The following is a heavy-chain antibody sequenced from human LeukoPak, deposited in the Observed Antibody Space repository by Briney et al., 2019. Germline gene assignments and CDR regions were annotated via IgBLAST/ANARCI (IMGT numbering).Heavy chain of an antibody. V-gene: IGHV3-64*01. J-gene: IGHJ4*02. CDR1: GFTFSSYA. CDR3: AKDPKRARITGTTYYFDY. D-gene: IGHD1-7*01. CDR2: ISSNGGST. Sequence: GGSLRLSCAASGFTFSSYAMHWVRQAPGKGLEYVSGISSNGGSTYYANSVKGRLTISRDNSKNTLYLQMNSLRAEDTAVYYCAKDPKRARITGTTYYFDYWGQGTLVTVSS.